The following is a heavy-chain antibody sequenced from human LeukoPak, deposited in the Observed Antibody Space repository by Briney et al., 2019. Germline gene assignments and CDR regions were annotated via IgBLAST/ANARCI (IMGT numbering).Heavy chain of an antibody. D-gene: IGHD6-13*01. J-gene: IGHJ3*02. V-gene: IGHV4-4*07. CDR3: AGGGGGSWYNGSFDS. CDR1: GGSISSYY. CDR2: IYTSGST. Sequence: PSETLSLTCIVSGGSISSYYWSWIRQPAGEGREWIGRIYTSGSTNYNPSLKSRVTMPVATSKNQFSLNLSSVTAAATAVYSFAGGGGGSWYNGSFDSGGQGTMVTVS.